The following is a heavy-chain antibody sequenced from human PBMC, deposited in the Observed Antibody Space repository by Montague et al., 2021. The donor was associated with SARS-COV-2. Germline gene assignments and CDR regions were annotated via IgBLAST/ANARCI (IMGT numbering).Heavy chain of an antibody. V-gene: IGHV2-70*01. J-gene: IGHJ4*02. Sequence: PALVKPTQTLTLTCTFSGFSLSTSGMCVSWIRQPPGKALEWLAVIDWDDDKSYSTSLKTRLTISKDTSKNQVVLTMTSMGPVDTATYYCARMPDQVWLDYWGQGTLVTVSS. CDR3: ARMPDQVWLDY. CDR2: IDWDDDK. CDR1: GFSLSTSGMC. D-gene: IGHD5-18*01.